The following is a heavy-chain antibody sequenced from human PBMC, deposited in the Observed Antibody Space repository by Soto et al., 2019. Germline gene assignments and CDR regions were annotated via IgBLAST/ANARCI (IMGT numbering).Heavy chain of an antibody. CDR2: IWYDGSNK. V-gene: IGHV3-33*01. CDR3: ARDVVVVAATPGSYYYYMDV. CDR1: GFTFSSYG. J-gene: IGHJ6*03. D-gene: IGHD2-15*01. Sequence: GGSLRLSCAASGFTFSSYGMHWVRQAPGKGLEWVAVIWYDGSNKYYADSVKGRFTISRDNSKNTLYLQMNSLRAEDTAVYYCARDVVVVAATPGSYYYYMDVWGKGTTVTVSS.